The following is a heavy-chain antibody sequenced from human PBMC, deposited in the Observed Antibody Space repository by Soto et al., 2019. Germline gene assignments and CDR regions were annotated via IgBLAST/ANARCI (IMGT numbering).Heavy chain of an antibody. CDR3: ATPGGFGMDV. J-gene: IGHJ6*02. CDR2: IFPGDAET. CDR1: GYNFATHW. Sequence: GESLKISCQGSGYNFATHWIGWVRHKAGKGLEWMGIIFPGDAETRYSPSFQGHITISADKSISIAYLRWSSLKAADTGMYYCATPGGFGMDVWGQGTTVTVSS. D-gene: IGHD5-12*01. V-gene: IGHV5-51*01.